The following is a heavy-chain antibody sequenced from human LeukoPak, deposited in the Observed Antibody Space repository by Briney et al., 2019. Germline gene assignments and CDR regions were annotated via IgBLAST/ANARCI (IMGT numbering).Heavy chain of an antibody. D-gene: IGHD3-10*01. V-gene: IGHV1-8*01. J-gene: IGHJ4*02. CDR3: ARVRAAIWFGELGPPYYFDY. CDR2: MNPKSGNT. CDR1: GYTFTNNE. Sequence: GASVKVSCKASGYTFTNNEINWVRQATGQGLEWMGWMNPKSGNTGSAQKFQGRVTMTRNTSISTAYMELNSLKSEDTAVYYCARVRAAIWFGELGPPYYFDYWGQGTLVTVSS.